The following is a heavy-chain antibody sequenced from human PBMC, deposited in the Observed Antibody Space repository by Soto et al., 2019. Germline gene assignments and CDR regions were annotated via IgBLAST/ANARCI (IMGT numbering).Heavy chain of an antibody. CDR1: GFTFSNYA. V-gene: IGHV3-23*01. CDR2: ISGGGGST. Sequence: GGSLRLSCAASGFTFSNYAMSWVRQAPGKGLEWVSVISGGGGSTWYADSVKGQFTISRDNSKNTVYLQMNSLRAEDSAVYYCVKGSASVRPYYFDYWGRGTLVTVSS. J-gene: IGHJ4*02. D-gene: IGHD6-6*01. CDR3: VKGSASVRPYYFDY.